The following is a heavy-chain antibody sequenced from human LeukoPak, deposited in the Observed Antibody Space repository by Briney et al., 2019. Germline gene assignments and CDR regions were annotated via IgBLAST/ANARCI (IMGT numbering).Heavy chain of an antibody. Sequence: ASVKVSCKASGYTFTSYGISWVRQAPGQGLEWMGWISAYNGNTNYAQKLQGRVTMTTDTSTSTAYMELRSLRSDDTAVYYCARGRGYDFWSGYYNPWFDYWGQGTPVTVSS. D-gene: IGHD3-3*01. CDR2: ISAYNGNT. CDR3: ARGRGYDFWSGYYNPWFDY. J-gene: IGHJ4*02. V-gene: IGHV1-18*01. CDR1: GYTFTSYG.